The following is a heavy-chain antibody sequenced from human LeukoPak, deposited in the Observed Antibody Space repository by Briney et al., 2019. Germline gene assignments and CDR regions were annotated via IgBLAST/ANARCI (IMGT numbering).Heavy chain of an antibody. J-gene: IGHJ2*01. D-gene: IGHD6-19*01. V-gene: IGHV4-34*01. CDR1: GGSFSGYY. CDR3: ARAPRAVAGTRDWYFDL. Sequence: PSETLSLTCAVYGGSFSGYYWSWIRQPPGKGLEWIGEINHSGSTNYNPSLKSRVTISVDTSKNQFSLKLSSVTAADTAVYYCARAPRAVAGTRDWYFDLWGRGTLVTVSS. CDR2: INHSGST.